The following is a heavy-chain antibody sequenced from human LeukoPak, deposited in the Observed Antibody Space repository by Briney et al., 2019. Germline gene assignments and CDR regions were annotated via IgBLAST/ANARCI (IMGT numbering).Heavy chain of an antibody. Sequence: PSETLSLTGTVSGGSISSSSYYWGWIRQPPGKGLEWIGSIYYSGSTYYNPSLKSRVTISVDTSKNQFSLKLSSVTAADTAVYYCARGIAVPPWGWFDPWGQGTLVTVSS. J-gene: IGHJ5*02. CDR2: IYYSGST. V-gene: IGHV4-39*01. D-gene: IGHD6-19*01. CDR1: GGSISSSSYY. CDR3: ARGIAVPPWGWFDP.